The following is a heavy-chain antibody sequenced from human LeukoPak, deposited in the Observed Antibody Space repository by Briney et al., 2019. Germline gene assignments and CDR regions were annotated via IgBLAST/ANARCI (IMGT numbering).Heavy chain of an antibody. V-gene: IGHV1-18*01. J-gene: IGHJ5*02. CDR2: ISAYDGNT. D-gene: IGHD2-8*02. Sequence: ASVKVSCMASGYTFTSYGISWVRQAPGQGLEWMGWISAYDGNTNYAQELQGRVTMTTDTSTSTAYMELRSLRSDDTAVYYCAKALVSSWFDPWGQGTLVTVSS. CDR1: GYTFTSYG. CDR3: AKALVSSWFDP.